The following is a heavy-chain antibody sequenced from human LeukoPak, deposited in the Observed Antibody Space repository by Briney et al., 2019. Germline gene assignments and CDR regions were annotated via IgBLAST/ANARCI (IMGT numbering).Heavy chain of an antibody. CDR3: TTRSGDFWSGFVN. Sequence: GASVTVSCKVSGNSLSELFIQWVRQAPGKGLEGLGGFDPEEAKMVYAQNFQGRVTMTEDTSTQTAYMELSGLTSDDTAVYYCTTRSGDFWSGFVNWGQGTLVTVSS. J-gene: IGHJ4*02. D-gene: IGHD3-3*01. CDR2: FDPEEAKM. CDR1: GNSLSELF. V-gene: IGHV1-24*01.